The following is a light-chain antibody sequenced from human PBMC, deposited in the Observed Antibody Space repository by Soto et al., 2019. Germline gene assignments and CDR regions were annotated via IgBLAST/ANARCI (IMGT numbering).Light chain of an antibody. V-gene: IGKV3-20*01. Sequence: EIVLTQSPGTLSLSPGERATLSCRAIQSISSSYLAWYQQKPGQAPRLLIYGASRRATGIPDRFSGRESGTDFTLTITTLEPEDSAVYYCQEYDGAPPITFGLGTRLEIK. CDR1: QSISSSY. CDR2: GAS. CDR3: QEYDGAPPIT. J-gene: IGKJ5*01.